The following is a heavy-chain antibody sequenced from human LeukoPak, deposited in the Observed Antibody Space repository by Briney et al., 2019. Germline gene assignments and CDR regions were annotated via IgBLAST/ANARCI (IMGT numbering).Heavy chain of an antibody. D-gene: IGHD3-22*01. Sequence: PSETLSLTCTVSGGSISSGDYYWSWIRQPPGKGLEWIGYIYYSGSTYYNPSLKSRVTISVDTSKNQFSLKLSSVTAADTAVYYCAALDSSGYYSDYWGQGTLVTVSS. CDR2: IYYSGST. J-gene: IGHJ4*02. V-gene: IGHV4-30-4*01. CDR3: AALDSSGYYSDY. CDR1: GGSISSGDYY.